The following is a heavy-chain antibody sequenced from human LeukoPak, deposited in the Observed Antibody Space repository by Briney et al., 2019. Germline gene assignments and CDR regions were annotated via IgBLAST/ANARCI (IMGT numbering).Heavy chain of an antibody. Sequence: SETLSLTCTVSGYSISSGYYWSWIRQPPGKGLEWIGYFYYSGSTYHNPSLRSQVTLSVDTSKNQFSLKLSSVTAADTAVYYCASSYNDSSGPFDHWGQGTLVTVSS. CDR1: GYSISSGYY. V-gene: IGHV4-61*01. CDR3: ASSYNDSSGPFDH. J-gene: IGHJ4*02. D-gene: IGHD3-22*01. CDR2: FYYSGST.